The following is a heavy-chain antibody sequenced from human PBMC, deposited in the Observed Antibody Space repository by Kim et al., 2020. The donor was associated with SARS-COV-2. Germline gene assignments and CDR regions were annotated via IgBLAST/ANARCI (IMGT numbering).Heavy chain of an antibody. V-gene: IGHV4-34*01. Sequence: NYNPSLKSRVTISIATSKNQFSLKVSSVTAADTAVYYCARGNFWSGYEDYWGQGTLVTVSS. D-gene: IGHD3-3*01. J-gene: IGHJ4*02. CDR3: ARGNFWSGYEDY.